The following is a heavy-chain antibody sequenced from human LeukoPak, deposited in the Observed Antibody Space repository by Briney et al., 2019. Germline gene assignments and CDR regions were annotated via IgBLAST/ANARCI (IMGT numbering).Heavy chain of an antibody. V-gene: IGHV3-7*01. CDR2: IKQDGSEK. D-gene: IGHD4/OR15-4a*01. J-gene: IGHJ5*02. Sequence: GGSLRLSCAASGFTFSSYWMSWVRQAPGKGLEWVANIKQDGSEKYYVDSVKGRFTISRDNAKNSLYLQMNSLRAEDTAVHSCARGADGASSNSRGWFDPWGQGTLVTVSS. CDR1: GFTFSSYW. CDR3: ARGADGASSNSRGWFDP.